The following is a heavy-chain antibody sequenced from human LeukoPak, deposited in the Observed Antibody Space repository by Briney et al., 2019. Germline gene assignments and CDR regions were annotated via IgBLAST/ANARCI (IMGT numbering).Heavy chain of an antibody. CDR3: AGPIGHFFDY. CDR1: GFTFGTYA. CDR2: ISDSGGIT. J-gene: IGHJ4*02. V-gene: IGHV3-23*01. Sequence: GGSLRLSCAASGFTFGTYALSWVRQAPGKELEWVSSISDSGGITFYADSVKGRFTISRDNAKNTLCLQMNSLRAEDTAVYYCAGPIGHFFDYWGQGTLVTVSS. D-gene: IGHD3-16*01.